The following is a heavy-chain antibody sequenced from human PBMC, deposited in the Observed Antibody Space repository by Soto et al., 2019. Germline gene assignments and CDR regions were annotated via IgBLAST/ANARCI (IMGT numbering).Heavy chain of an antibody. CDR2: VHHNENT. CDR3: ARGADIMATTGDDFDI. Sequence: SETLSLTCAVSGHSISNGYYWGWIRQPPGKGLEWIGNVHHNENTYYNPSLKSRVTISLHTSKNQFSLKVTSVTAADTAVYYCARGADIMATTGDDFDIWGQGTRVTVS. V-gene: IGHV4-38-2*01. J-gene: IGHJ3*02. CDR1: GHSISNGYY. D-gene: IGHD5-12*01.